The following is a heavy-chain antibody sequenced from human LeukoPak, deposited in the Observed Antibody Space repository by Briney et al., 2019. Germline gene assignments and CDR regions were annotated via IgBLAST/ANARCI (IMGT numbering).Heavy chain of an antibody. CDR3: ARGREGEEFDY. Sequence: GGTLRLSCAASGFTFSNNYMNWVRQAPAKGLEWVSVIHSGGSTYYADSVKGRSFISRDNSKNTLYVQMNTLRAEDTAVYYCARGREGEEFDYWGQGTLVTVSS. CDR2: IHSGGST. D-gene: IGHD3-16*01. J-gene: IGHJ4*02. CDR1: GFTFSNNY. V-gene: IGHV3-66*01.